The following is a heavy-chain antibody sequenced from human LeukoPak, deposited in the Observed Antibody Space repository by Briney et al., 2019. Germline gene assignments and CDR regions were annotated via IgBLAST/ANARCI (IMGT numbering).Heavy chain of an antibody. D-gene: IGHD1-26*01. V-gene: IGHV4-30-4*01. CDR2: ISYRGSA. CDR1: GGSIRIGDYY. CDR3: VRYIGPTADFDY. J-gene: IGHJ4*02. Sequence: SETLSLTCTVSGGSIRIGDYYWSWIRQPPGKGLEWIGYISYRGSAYYNPSLKSRVTISVDTSKNQFSLRVSSVTAADTAVYYCVRYIGPTADFDYWGQGTLVTVSS.